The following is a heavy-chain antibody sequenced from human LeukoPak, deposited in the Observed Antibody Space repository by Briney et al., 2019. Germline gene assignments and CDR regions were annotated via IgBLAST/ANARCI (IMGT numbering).Heavy chain of an antibody. CDR2: ISSSSSYI. CDR1: GFTFSSYS. CDR3: ARGSSWYYFDY. J-gene: IGHJ4*02. V-gene: IGHV3-21*01. Sequence: GGSLRLSCAASGFTFSSYSMNWVRQAPGKGLEWVSSISSSSSYIYYADPVKGRFTISRDNAKNSLYLQMNSLRAEDTAVYYCARGSSWYYFDYWGQGTLVTVSS. D-gene: IGHD6-13*01.